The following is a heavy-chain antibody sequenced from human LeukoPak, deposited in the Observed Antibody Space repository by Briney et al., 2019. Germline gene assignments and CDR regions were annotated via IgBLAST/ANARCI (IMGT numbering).Heavy chain of an antibody. D-gene: IGHD6-19*01. CDR1: GINFGASI. CDR2: LSVDESS. J-gene: IGHJ3*02. CDR3: AREGHSSGFAPAFDT. Sequence: GGSLRLSCATSGINFGASIMHWIRRAPGKGLEWVAGLSVDESSYYGGSVEGRFIISGDNSKRTLYLQMNSLKVEDTALYYCAREGHSSGFAPAFDTWGQGTMVTVSS. V-gene: IGHV3-30*04.